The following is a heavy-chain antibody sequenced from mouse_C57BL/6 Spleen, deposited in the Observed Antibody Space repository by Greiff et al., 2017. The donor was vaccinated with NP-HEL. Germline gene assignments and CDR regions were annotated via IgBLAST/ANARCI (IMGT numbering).Heavy chain of an antibody. CDR1: GFNIKDYY. Sequence: VQLQQSGAELVRPGASVKLSCTASGFNIKDYYMHWVKQRPEQGLEWIGRIDPEDGDTEYAPKFQGKATMTADTSSNTAYLQLSSLTSEDTAVYYCTTFYYYGSSYAYAMDYWGQGTSVTVSS. J-gene: IGHJ4*01. CDR3: TTFYYYGSSYAYAMDY. D-gene: IGHD1-1*01. V-gene: IGHV14-1*01. CDR2: IDPEDGDT.